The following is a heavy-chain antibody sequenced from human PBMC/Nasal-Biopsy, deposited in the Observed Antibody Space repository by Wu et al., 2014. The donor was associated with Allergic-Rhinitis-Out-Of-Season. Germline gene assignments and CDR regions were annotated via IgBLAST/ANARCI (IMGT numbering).Heavy chain of an antibody. D-gene: IGHD3-16*01. J-gene: IGHJ2*01. CDR1: GFTFSSCT. V-gene: IGHV3-30*04. Sequence: LRLSCAASGFTFSSCTMHWVRQAPGKGLEWVALISYDGRNNYYAASVKGRFTISRDNSKNTLSLQMNSLRGEDTAVYYCAKGIVGVNWFFDLWGRGTLVTVSS. CDR3: AKGIVGVNWFFDL. CDR2: ISYDGRNN.